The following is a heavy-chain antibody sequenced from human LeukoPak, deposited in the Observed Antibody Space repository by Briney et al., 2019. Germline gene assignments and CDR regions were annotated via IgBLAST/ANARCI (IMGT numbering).Heavy chain of an antibody. J-gene: IGHJ4*02. Sequence: GGSLRLSCAASGFTFSSYGMHWVRQAPGKELEWVAVISYDGSNKYYADSVKGRFTISRDNSKNTLYLQMNSLRAEDTAVYYCANRDFDYWGQGTLVTVSS. CDR2: ISYDGSNK. CDR3: ANRDFDY. CDR1: GFTFSSYG. V-gene: IGHV3-30*18.